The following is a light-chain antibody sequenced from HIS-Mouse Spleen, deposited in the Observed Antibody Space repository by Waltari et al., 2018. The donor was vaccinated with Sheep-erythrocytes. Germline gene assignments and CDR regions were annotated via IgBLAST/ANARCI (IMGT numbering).Light chain of an antibody. V-gene: IGLV1-51*01. CDR3: GTWDSSLSAGV. Sequence: QSVLTQPPSVSAAPGQQVTLSCSGTSSNIGNNSVSCYQQLPGTTPKLLIYDNNKRPSGIPDRFSGSKSGTSATLGITGLQTGDEADYYCGTWDSSLSAGVFGGGTKLTVL. CDR1: SSNIGNNS. CDR2: DNN. J-gene: IGLJ3*02.